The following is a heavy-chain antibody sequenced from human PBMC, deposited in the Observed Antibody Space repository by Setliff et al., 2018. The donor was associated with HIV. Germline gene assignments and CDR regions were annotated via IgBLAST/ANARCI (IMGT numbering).Heavy chain of an antibody. CDR2: ITPVIGRP. Sequence: ASVKVSCKASGTNLDSFVISWVRQASGQGLEWMGGITPVIGRPIYAQKFQGRVTVTGDTSISTAYMELNSLTSDDTAVYYCATLDYWGQGTLVTVSS. CDR1: GTNLDSFV. CDR3: ATLDY. J-gene: IGHJ4*02. V-gene: IGHV1-2*02.